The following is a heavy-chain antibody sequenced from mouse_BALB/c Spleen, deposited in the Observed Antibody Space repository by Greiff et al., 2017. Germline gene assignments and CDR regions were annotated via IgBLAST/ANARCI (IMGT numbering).Heavy chain of an antibody. J-gene: IGHJ4*01. CDR1: GYSITSGYS. V-gene: IGHV3-1*02. CDR3: ARQGDYYGNYGAMDY. CDR2: IHYSGST. D-gene: IGHD2-1*01. Sequence: EVKLVESGPDLVKPSQSLSLTCTVTGYSITSGYSWHWIRQCPGNKLEWMGYIHYSGSTNYTPYLKSRISITRDTSKNQFFLQLNSVTTEDTATYYCARQGDYYGNYGAMDYWGQGTSVTVSS.